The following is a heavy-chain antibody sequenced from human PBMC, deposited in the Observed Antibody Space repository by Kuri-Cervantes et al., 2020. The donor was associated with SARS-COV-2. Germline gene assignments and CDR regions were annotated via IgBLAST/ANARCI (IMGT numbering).Heavy chain of an antibody. V-gene: IGHV3-23*01. CDR2: ISGSGGST. D-gene: IGHD3-3*01. CDR3: AKAYYDFWSGYYRGGYYFDY. J-gene: IGHJ4*02. Sequence: GESLKISCAASGFTFSSYAMSWVRQAPGKGLEWVSAISGSGGSTYYADSVKGRFTISRDNSKNTLYLQMNSLRAEDTALYYCAKAYYDFWSGYYRGGYYFDYWGQGTLVTVSS. CDR1: GFTFSSYA.